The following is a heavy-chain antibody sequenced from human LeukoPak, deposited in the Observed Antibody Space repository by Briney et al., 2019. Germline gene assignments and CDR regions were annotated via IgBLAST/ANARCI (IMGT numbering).Heavy chain of an antibody. CDR2: ISGSGGST. D-gene: IGHD6-19*01. CDR1: GFTFDDYA. Sequence: GGSLRLSCAASGFTFDDYAMHWVRQAPGKGLEWVSGISGSGGSTYYADSVKGRFTISRDNSKNTLYLQMNSLRAEDTAVYYCAKDLIRAVAGYWGQGTLVTVSS. J-gene: IGHJ4*02. CDR3: AKDLIRAVAGY. V-gene: IGHV3-23*01.